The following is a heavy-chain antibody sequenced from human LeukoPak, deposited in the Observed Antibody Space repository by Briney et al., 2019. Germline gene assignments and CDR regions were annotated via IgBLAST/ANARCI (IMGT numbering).Heavy chain of an antibody. D-gene: IGHD6-19*01. CDR3: TTGGNGIVVGTRAFDI. V-gene: IGHV3-15*07. CDR1: GFTFTNDW. J-gene: IGHJ3*02. Sequence: GGSLRLSCAASGFTFTNDWMNWVRQAPGKGLEWVARIKSNIDGGTTDYAAPVKGRFTISRDDSKNTLFLQMNSLKTEDTAVYYCTTGGNGIVVGTRAFDIWGQGTMVTVSS. CDR2: IKSNIDGGTT.